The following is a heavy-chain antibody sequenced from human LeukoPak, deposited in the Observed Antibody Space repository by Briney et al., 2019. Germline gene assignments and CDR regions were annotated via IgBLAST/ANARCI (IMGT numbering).Heavy chain of an antibody. D-gene: IGHD6-13*01. CDR3: ASSSWYALDY. J-gene: IGHJ4*02. CDR2: ISGSGSTM. CDR1: GFTFSSYE. Sequence: GGSLRLSCAASGFTFSSYEMNWVRQAPGKGLEWISYISGSGSTMYYADSVKGRFTISRDNAKNSLYLQMNSLRAEDTAIYYCASSSWYALDYWGQGTPVTVSS. V-gene: IGHV3-48*03.